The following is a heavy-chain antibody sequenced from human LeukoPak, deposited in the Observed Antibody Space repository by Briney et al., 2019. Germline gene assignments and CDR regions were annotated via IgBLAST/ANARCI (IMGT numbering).Heavy chain of an antibody. D-gene: IGHD3-10*01. CDR2: INHSGST. CDR1: GGSFSGYY. J-gene: IGHJ4*02. Sequence: ASETLSLTCAVYGGSFSGYYWSWIRQPPGKGLEWIGEINHSGSTNYNPSLKSRVTISVDTSKNQFSLKLSSVTAADTAVYYCARGRWYYGSGSYLDYWGQGTLVTVSS. CDR3: ARGRWYYGSGSYLDY. V-gene: IGHV4-34*01.